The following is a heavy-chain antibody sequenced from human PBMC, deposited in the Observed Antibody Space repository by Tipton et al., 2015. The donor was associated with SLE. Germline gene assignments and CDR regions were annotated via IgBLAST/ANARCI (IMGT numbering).Heavy chain of an antibody. D-gene: IGHD3-22*01. CDR2: IYTSGST. J-gene: IGHJ3*02. CDR1: GGSISSGSYY. V-gene: IGHV4-61*09. Sequence: TLSLTCTVSGGSISSGSYYWSWIRQPAGKGLEWIGYIYTSGSTNYNPSLKSRVTTSVDTSKNQFSLKLSSVTAADTAVYYCARVQRYDSRTRGAFDIWGQGTMVTVSS. CDR3: ARVQRYDSRTRGAFDI.